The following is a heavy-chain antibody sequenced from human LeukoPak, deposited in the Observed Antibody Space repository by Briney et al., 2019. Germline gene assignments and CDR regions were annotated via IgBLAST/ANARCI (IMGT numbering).Heavy chain of an antibody. CDR2: IIPIFGTA. CDR3: ARPPQYYYDSSGYYRNDAFDI. D-gene: IGHD3-22*01. CDR1: GGTFSSYA. J-gene: IGHJ3*02. V-gene: IGHV1-69*13. Sequence: ASVKVSCKAFGGTFSSYAISWVRQAPGQGLEWMGGIIPIFGTANYAQKFQGRVTITADESTSTAYMELSSLRSEDTAVYYCARPPQYYYDSSGYYRNDAFDIWGQGTMVTVSS.